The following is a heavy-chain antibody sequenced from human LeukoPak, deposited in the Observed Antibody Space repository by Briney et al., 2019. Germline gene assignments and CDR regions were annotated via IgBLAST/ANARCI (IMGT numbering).Heavy chain of an antibody. V-gene: IGHV3-53*01. CDR1: GFTVSSKY. CDR2: IYSSGST. Sequence: GGSLRLSCAASGFTVSSKYMSWVRQAPGKGLEWVSIIYSSGSTYYTDSVKGRFTISRDNSKNTLYLQMNSLRAEDTAVYYCARNQPSGWYGSWFDLWGQGTLVPVSS. CDR3: ARNQPSGWYGSWFDL. D-gene: IGHD6-19*01. J-gene: IGHJ5*02.